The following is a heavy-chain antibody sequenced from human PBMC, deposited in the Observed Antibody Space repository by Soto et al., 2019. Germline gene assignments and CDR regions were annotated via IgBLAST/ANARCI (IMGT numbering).Heavy chain of an antibody. CDR2: ISYDGSNK. D-gene: IGHD1-26*01. V-gene: IGHV3-30*18. CDR1: GFTFSSYG. CDR3: AKEPYAGSPYYYNYDMDI. J-gene: IGHJ6*02. Sequence: GGSLRLSCAASGFTFSSYGMHWVRQAPGKGLEWVAVISYDGSNKYYADSVKGRFTISRDNSKNTLYLQMNSLRAEDTAVYYCAKEPYAGSPYYYNYDMDIWGQETTVTGSS.